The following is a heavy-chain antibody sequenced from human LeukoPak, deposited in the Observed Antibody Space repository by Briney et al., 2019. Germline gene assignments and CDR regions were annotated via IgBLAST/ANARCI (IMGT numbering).Heavy chain of an antibody. CDR2: IWYGGSNK. CDR1: GFTFSSYG. D-gene: IGHD3-3*01. V-gene: IGHV3-33*08. CDR3: AITIFGYFDY. Sequence: GGSLRLPCAASGFTFSSYGMHWVRQAPGKGLEWVAVIWYGGSNKYYADSVKGRFTISRDNSKNTLYLQMNSLRAEDTAVYYCAITIFGYFDYWGQGTLVTVSS. J-gene: IGHJ4*02.